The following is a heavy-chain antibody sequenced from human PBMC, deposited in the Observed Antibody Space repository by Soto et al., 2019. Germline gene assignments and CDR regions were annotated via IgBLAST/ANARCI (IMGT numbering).Heavy chain of an antibody. V-gene: IGHV3-21*01. CDR2: INSGSFSI. D-gene: IGHD6-6*01. CDR3: ARNESSNIYGMDV. J-gene: IGHJ6*02. CDR1: GFTFSSYS. Sequence: PGGSLRLSCAASGFTFSSYSMNWVRQAPGKGLEWVSSINSGSFSINYADPVKGRFSISRDNAQNSLHLQMNNLRAEDTAVYYCARNESSNIYGMDVWGQGTTVTVS.